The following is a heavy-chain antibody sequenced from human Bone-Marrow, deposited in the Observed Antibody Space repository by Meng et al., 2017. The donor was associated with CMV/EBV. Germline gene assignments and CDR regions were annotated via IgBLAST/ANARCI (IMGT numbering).Heavy chain of an antibody. CDR3: ARQGEWLLFPNYYYYGMDV. CDR1: GFTFSSYS. CDR2: ISSSSSYI. V-gene: IGHV3-21*01. J-gene: IGHJ6*02. D-gene: IGHD3-3*01. Sequence: GESLKISCAASGFTFSSYSMNWVRQAPGKGLEWVSSISSSSSYIYYADSVKGRFTISRDNAKNTLYLQMNSLRAEDTAVYYCARQGEWLLFPNYYYYGMDVWGQGTTVTVSS.